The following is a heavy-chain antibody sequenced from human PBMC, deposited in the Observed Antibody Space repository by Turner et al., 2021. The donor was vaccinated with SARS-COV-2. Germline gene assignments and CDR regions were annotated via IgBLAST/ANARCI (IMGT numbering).Heavy chain of an antibody. V-gene: IGHV4-39*01. Sequence: QLQLQESGPGLVKPSETLSLTCTVSSGSISSSAYYWGWIRQPPGKGLEWLGSFFYSWSTYYSPSLKSRITISVDTSKNQFSLNLSSVTAADTAVYYCARQVSILGRWLAPFDSWGQGTLVTVSS. J-gene: IGHJ4*02. CDR2: FFYSWST. CDR3: ARQVSILGRWLAPFDS. D-gene: IGHD6-19*01. CDR1: SGSISSSAYY.